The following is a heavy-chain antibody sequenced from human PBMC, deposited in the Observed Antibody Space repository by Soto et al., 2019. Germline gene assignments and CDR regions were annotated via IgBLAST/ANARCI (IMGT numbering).Heavy chain of an antibody. CDR1: GFTFSRYA. V-gene: IGHV3-23*01. D-gene: IGHD3-10*02. J-gene: IGHJ4*01. CDR3: AKAPISLDVRGSYFAAFDY. CDR2: LSGSGSVS. Sequence: DVQLLESGGALVQLGGSLRLSCAASGFTFSRYAMNSVRQAPGKGLEWVSTLSGSGSVSYYPDSLRGRFTISRDNYKNTLYLHMNNLRAEDTAVYYCAKAPISLDVRGSYFAAFDYWGHGTRVTVSS.